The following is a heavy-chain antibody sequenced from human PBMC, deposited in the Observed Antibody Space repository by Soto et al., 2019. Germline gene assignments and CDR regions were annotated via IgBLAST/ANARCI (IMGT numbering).Heavy chain of an antibody. V-gene: IGHV1-58*01. Sequence: SVKVSCKSSVFTFTSSAVQWVRQARGQRLEWIGWIVFGSGNTNYAQKFQERVTITRDMSTSTAYMELSSLRSEDTAVYYCAADSDGLVAAAGTSIDGMDVWGQGTTVPVYS. J-gene: IGHJ6*02. CDR1: VFTFTSSA. D-gene: IGHD6-13*01. CDR3: AADSDGLVAAAGTSIDGMDV. CDR2: IVFGSGNT.